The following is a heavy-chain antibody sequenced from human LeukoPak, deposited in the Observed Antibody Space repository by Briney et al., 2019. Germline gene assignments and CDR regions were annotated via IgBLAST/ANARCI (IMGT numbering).Heavy chain of an antibody. CDR1: GGTFSSYA. D-gene: IGHD3-22*01. J-gene: IGHJ4*02. CDR2: IIPIFGTA. CDR3: ARDFLYDSSDTPYLDY. V-gene: IGHV1-69*13. Sequence: SVKVSCKASGGTFSSYAISWVRQAPGQGLEWMGGIIPIFGTANYAQEFQGRVTITADESTSTAYMELSSLRSEDTAVYYCARDFLYDSSDTPYLDYWGQGTLVTVSS.